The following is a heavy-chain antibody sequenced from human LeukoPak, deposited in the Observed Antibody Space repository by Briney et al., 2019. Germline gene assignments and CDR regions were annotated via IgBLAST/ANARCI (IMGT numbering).Heavy chain of an antibody. CDR1: GFTFSSYS. J-gene: IGHJ4*02. CDR3: ARDSNGYYRFDY. Sequence: GGSLRLSCAASGFTFSSYSMSWFRQAPGKGLEWVSSISSSSYIYYADSVKGRFTISRDNAKNSLYLQMNSLRAEDTAVYYCARDSNGYYRFDYWGQGTLVTVSS. CDR2: ISSSSYI. V-gene: IGHV3-21*01. D-gene: IGHD3-22*01.